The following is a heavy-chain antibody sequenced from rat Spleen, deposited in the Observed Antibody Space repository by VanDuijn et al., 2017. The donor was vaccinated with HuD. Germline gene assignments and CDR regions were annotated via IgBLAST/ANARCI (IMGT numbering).Heavy chain of an antibody. Sequence: VQLKESGPGLVQPSQTLSLTCSISGYSLNTSGVNWVRQPPGKGLEWMGGIWGNGNTDYNSALRSRLSISRDTSKSQVFLKMNSLQAEDTAVYFCARADTLAAMGHYWGQGVMVTVSS. CDR3: ARADTLAAMGHY. CDR2: IWGNGNT. CDR1: GYSLNTSG. J-gene: IGHJ2*01. D-gene: IGHD1-2*01. V-gene: IGHV2-13*01.